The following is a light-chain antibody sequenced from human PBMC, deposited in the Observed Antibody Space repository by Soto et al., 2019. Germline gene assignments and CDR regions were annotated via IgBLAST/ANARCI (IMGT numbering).Light chain of an antibody. Sequence: EIVMTQSPATLSVSPGERATLSCRASQSVSSNLAWYQQKPGQAPRLLIYGASTRATGIPARFSGSGSGTEFTLTISSLQSEDFAVYYCQQYNNWPPVYTFGQGTKVHIK. J-gene: IGKJ2*01. CDR3: QQYNNWPPVYT. CDR2: GAS. V-gene: IGKV3-15*01. CDR1: QSVSSN.